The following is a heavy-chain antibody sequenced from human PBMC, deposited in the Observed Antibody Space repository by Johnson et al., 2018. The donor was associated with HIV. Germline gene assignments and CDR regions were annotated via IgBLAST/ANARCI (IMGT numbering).Heavy chain of an antibody. D-gene: IGHD5-12*01. V-gene: IGHV3-15*05. Sequence: VQLVESGGGLVQPGRSLRLTCAASGFTFSNAWMSWVRQTPGHGLQWVGRIKSEADGGTVDYGESVKDRFTISRDDSNNPLYLQMNSLRAEDTTLYYCAKVPWGYSGYDTAFDIWGQGTMVTVSS. CDR3: AKVPWGYSGYDTAFDI. J-gene: IGHJ3*02. CDR1: GFTFSNAW. CDR2: IKSEADGGTV.